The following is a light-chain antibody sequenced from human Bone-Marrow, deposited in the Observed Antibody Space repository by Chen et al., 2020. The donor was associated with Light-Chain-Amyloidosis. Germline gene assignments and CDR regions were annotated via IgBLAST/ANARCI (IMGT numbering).Light chain of an antibody. Sequence: EIVLTQSPGTLSLSPGERATLSCRASQSVSSSYLAWYQQKPGQAPRLLIYGASSRATGIPDRFSGSGSGTDFTLSISRLEPEDCAVYYCQQYGSSPVTFGGGTKVEI. CDR2: GAS. CDR3: QQYGSSPVT. CDR1: QSVSSSY. J-gene: IGKJ4*01. V-gene: IGKV3-20*01.